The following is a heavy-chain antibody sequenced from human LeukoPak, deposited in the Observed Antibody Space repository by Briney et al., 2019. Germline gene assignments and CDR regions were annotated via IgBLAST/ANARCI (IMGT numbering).Heavy chain of an antibody. V-gene: IGHV4-59*01. CDR3: ARGSVSSSSSRYYYYYMDV. CDR1: GVSMRGAY. D-gene: IGHD6-6*01. Sequence: SETLSLTCTVSGVSMRGAYWSWIRQPPGKGLEWIGYVFFEGNTRYNPSLTSRLTISADTSKNQFSLKLSSVTAADTAVYYCARGSVSSSSSRYYYYYMDVWGKGTTVTVSS. CDR2: VFFEGNT. J-gene: IGHJ6*03.